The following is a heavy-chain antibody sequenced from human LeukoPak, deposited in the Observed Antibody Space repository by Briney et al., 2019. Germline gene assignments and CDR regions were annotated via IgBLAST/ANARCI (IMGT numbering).Heavy chain of an antibody. CDR3: ARAARAVADTYYFDY. CDR2: IVVGSGNT. J-gene: IGHJ4*02. CDR1: GFTFTSSA. Sequence: ASVKVSCKASGFTFTSSAVQWVRQARGQRLEWIGWIVVGSGNTNYAQKFQERVTITADESTSTAYMELSSLRSEDTAVYYCARAARAVADTYYFDYWGQGTLVTVSS. D-gene: IGHD6-19*01. V-gene: IGHV1-58*01.